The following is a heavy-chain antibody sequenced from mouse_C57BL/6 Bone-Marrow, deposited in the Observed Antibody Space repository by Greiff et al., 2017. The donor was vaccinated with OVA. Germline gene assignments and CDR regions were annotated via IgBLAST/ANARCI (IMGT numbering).Heavy chain of an antibody. V-gene: IGHV5-9-1*02. D-gene: IGHD2-4*01. CDR2: ISSGGDYI. J-gene: IGHJ4*01. CDR1: GFTFSSYA. CDR3: TRDTGLRQGYYAMDY. Sequence: EVNLVESGEGLVKPGGSLKLSCAASGFTFSSYAMSWVRQTPEKRLEWVAYISSGGDYIYYADTVKGRFTISRDNARNTLYLQMSSLKSEDTAMYYCTRDTGLRQGYYAMDYWGQGTSVTVSS.